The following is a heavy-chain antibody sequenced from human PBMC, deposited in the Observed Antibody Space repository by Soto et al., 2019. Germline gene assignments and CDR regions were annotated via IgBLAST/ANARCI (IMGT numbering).Heavy chain of an antibody. CDR1: GGSLTYYY. V-gene: IGHV4-59*01. CDR2: IYYSGHT. CDR3: ARGSVVATHWFDS. J-gene: IGHJ5*01. D-gene: IGHD2-15*01. Sequence: LSLTCTVSGGSLTYYYWSWIRQPPGKGLEWIGYIYYSGHTNHNPSLENRATISVDTARNQFSLKLTSVTSADTAVYYCARGSVVATHWFDSWGQGTLVTVSS.